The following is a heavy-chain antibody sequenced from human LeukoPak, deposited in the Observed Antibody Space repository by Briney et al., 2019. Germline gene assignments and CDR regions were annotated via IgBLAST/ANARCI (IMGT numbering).Heavy chain of an antibody. D-gene: IGHD6-25*01. CDR3: ARGSTLAAPGLVNY. CDR2: IYYSGST. V-gene: IGHV4-59*08. Sequence: SETLSLTCTVSGGSISNYYWSWIRQPPGKGLEWIGYIYYSGSTNYNPSLKSRVTISVDTSKNQFSLNLNSVTAADTAVYYCARGSTLAAPGLVNYWGQGTLVTVSS. CDR1: GGSISNYY. J-gene: IGHJ4*02.